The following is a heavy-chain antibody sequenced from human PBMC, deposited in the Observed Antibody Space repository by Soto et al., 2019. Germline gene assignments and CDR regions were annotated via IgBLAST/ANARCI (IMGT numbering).Heavy chain of an antibody. Sequence: GASVKVSCKASGGTFDNYAVSWVRQAPGQGLEWMGGIIPMFETANYAQRFQGRLTIAADESTSTAYMELTSLTSADTAIYFCARGLRTGNYGMDVWGQGTTVTVSS. V-gene: IGHV1-69*13. CDR3: ARGLRTGNYGMDV. CDR2: IIPMFETA. D-gene: IGHD2-15*01. J-gene: IGHJ6*02. CDR1: GGTFDNYA.